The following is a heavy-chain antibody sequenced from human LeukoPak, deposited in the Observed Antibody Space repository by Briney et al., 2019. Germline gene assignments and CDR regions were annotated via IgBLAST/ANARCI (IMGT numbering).Heavy chain of an antibody. Sequence: GSLRLSCAASGFTFSTYSMNWVRQAPGKGLEWVSFITSGGRTKYYADSVKGRFTISRDNARNSLYLQMNGLRAEDTAVYYCARDPDVGLSPPDYWGQGTLVTVSS. V-gene: IGHV3-48*01. J-gene: IGHJ4*02. D-gene: IGHD2/OR15-2a*01. CDR3: ARDPDVGLSPPDY. CDR2: ITSGGRTK. CDR1: GFTFSTYS.